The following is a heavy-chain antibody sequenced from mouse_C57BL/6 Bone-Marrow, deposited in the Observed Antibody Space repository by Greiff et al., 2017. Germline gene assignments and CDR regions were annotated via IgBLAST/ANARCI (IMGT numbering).Heavy chain of an antibody. V-gene: IGHV3-1*01. CDR1: GYSITSGYD. J-gene: IGHJ1*03. CDR3: ARGGIYDYDRYFDV. CDR2: ISYSGST. D-gene: IGHD2-4*01. Sequence: EVQLQESGPGMVKVSQSLSLTCTVTGYSITSGYDWHWIRHFPGNKLEWMGYISYSGSTNYNPSLKSRISITHDPSKNHFFLKLNSVTTEDTATYYCARGGIYDYDRYFDVWGTGTTVTVSS.